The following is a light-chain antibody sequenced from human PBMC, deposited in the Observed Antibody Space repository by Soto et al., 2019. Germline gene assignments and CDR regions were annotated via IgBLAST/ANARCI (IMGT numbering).Light chain of an antibody. V-gene: IGKV3-15*01. CDR1: QSVRGD. CDR3: QQCNNWPWT. J-gene: IGKJ1*01. CDR2: GTF. Sequence: TQFPGTLSASPGERVILSCRASQSVRGDLAWFQQKPGRSPRLLIYGTFTRASGVPDRFSGSGSGTDFTLTISSLQSEDFAVYFCQQCNNWPWTFGPGTTVE.